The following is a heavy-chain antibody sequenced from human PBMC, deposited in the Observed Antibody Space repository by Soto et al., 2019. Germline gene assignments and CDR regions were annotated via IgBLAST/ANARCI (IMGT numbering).Heavy chain of an antibody. CDR3: ARDPTAMGYYYGLDV. V-gene: IGHV1-18*01. D-gene: IGHD5-18*01. J-gene: IGHJ6*02. CDR1: GYTFDSHA. Sequence: QIQLVQSGAELKKPGASVKVSCKASGYTFDSHAIGWVRQAPGQGLEWMGWISAYNGNTKYAQKFQGRVTMTTDTSRNTAYMELRSPRSDDTAVYYCARDPTAMGYYYGLDVWGQGTTVIVSS. CDR2: ISAYNGNT.